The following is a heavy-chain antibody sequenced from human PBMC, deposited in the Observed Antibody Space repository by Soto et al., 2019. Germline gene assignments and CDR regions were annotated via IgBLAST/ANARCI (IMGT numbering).Heavy chain of an antibody. Sequence: QVQLVESGGGVVQPGRSLRLSCAASGFTFSSYGMHWVRQAPGKGLEWVAVISYDGRNKYYADSVKGRFTISRDNSKNTLYLQMNSLRAEDTAVYYCAKDVKVAAGAPYYFDYWGQGTLVTVSS. V-gene: IGHV3-30*18. D-gene: IGHD6-13*01. CDR2: ISYDGRNK. CDR1: GFTFSSYG. CDR3: AKDVKVAAGAPYYFDY. J-gene: IGHJ4*02.